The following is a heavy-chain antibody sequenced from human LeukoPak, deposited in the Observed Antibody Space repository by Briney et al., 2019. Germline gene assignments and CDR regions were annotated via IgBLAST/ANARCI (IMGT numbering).Heavy chain of an antibody. D-gene: IGHD3-22*01. J-gene: IGHJ4*02. CDR2: ISGSGDST. V-gene: IGHV3-23*01. CDR1: GFTFSRYA. CDR3: AKDSGSYYYDSSGYCDY. Sequence: PGGSLRLSCAASGFTFSRYAMSWLRQAPGKGLEWVSVISGSGDSTYYADSVKGRFTISRDNSKNTLYLQMNSLRAEDTAVYYCAKDSGSYYYDSSGYCDYWGQGTLVSVSS.